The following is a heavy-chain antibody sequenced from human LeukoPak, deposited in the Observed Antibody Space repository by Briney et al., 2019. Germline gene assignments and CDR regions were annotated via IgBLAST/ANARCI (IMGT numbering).Heavy chain of an antibody. Sequence: ASVKVSCKASGYTFTGYYMHWVRRAPGQGLEWMGWINSNTGGTNYPQKFQGRITMTRDTSISTAYMKLSRLSSDDTAVYYCARGHYTNYYMDVWGKGITVTVSS. CDR3: ARGHYTNYYMDV. CDR1: GYTFTGYY. V-gene: IGHV1-2*02. D-gene: IGHD2-2*02. CDR2: INSNTGGT. J-gene: IGHJ6*03.